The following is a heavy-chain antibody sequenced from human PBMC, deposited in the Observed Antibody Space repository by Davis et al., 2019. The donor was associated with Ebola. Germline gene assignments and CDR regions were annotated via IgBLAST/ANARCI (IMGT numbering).Heavy chain of an antibody. J-gene: IGHJ3*02. CDR2: IYYSGST. CDR3: ATASCSSTSCPYDAFDI. CDR1: GGSISSYY. V-gene: IGHV4-59*01. D-gene: IGHD2-2*01. Sequence: SETLSLTCTVSGGSISSYYWSWIRQPPGKGLEWIGYIYYSGSTNYNPSLKSRVTISVDKSKNQFSLKLSSVTAADTAVYYCATASCSSTSCPYDAFDIWGQGTMVTVSS.